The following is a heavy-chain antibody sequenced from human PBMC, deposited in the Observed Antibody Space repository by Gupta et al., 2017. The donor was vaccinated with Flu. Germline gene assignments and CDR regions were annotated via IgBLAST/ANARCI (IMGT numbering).Heavy chain of an antibody. D-gene: IGHD3/OR15-3a*01. CDR2: IWYDGTNK. V-gene: IGHV3-33*01. J-gene: IGHJ4*01. Sequence: QVHLVEAGGGVVQPGRSLRLSCAVSGFTFSHYGMHWVRQAPGKGLEWVALIWYDGTNKYYADSVKGRFTISRDNSNNTVYLQINSLRVEDTAVYYCAREQGTERFDFWGLGALVTVS. CDR3: AREQGTERFDF. CDR1: GFTFSHYG.